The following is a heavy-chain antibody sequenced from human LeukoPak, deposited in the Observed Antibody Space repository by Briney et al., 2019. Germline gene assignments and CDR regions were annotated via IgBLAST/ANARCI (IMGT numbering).Heavy chain of an antibody. D-gene: IGHD5-12*01. J-gene: IGHJ4*02. CDR2: ISTSGGRT. CDR3: AKQVATYRLSYFDY. CDR1: GFTFSSCA. V-gene: IGHV3-23*01. Sequence: GGSLRLSCAASGFTFSSCAMSWVRQAPGKGLEWVSAISTSGGRTFYADSVKGRFTISRDNSKNTLYLQMNSLRAEDTAVYYCAKQVATYRLSYFDYWGQGTLVTVSS.